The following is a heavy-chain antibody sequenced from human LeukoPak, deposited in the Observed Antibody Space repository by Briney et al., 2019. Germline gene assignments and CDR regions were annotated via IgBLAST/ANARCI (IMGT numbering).Heavy chain of an antibody. J-gene: IGHJ5*02. CDR3: ARDRDRSGGGWFDP. D-gene: IGHD4-23*01. CDR1: GGSLSSGDYY. CDR2: IYYSGST. V-gene: IGHV4-61*08. Sequence: SETLSLTCTVSGGSLSSGDYYWGWIRQPPGTGLEWIGYIYYSGSTNYNPSLKSRVTISVDTSKNQFSLKLSSVTAADTAVYYCARDRDRSGGGWFDPWGQGTLVTVSS.